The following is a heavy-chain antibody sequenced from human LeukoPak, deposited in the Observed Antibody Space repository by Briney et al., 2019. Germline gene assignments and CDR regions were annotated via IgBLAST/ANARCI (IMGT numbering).Heavy chain of an antibody. CDR3: ARDRYYYGSGSHYTGSNWFDP. CDR2: IKQDGSEK. V-gene: IGHV3-7*01. J-gene: IGHJ5*02. D-gene: IGHD3-10*01. CDR1: GFTFSSYW. Sequence: GGSLRLSCAASGFTFSSYWMSWVRQAPGKGLEWVANIKQDGSEKYYVDSVKGRFTISRDNAKNSLYLQMNSLRAEDTAVYYCARDRYYYGSGSHYTGSNWFDPWGQGTLVTVSS.